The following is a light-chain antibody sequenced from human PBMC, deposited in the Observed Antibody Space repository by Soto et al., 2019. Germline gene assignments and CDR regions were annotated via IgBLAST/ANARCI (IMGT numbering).Light chain of an antibody. J-gene: IGKJ4*01. V-gene: IGKV3-20*01. CDR1: QRINDDF. CDR3: QQYCRSPLT. CDR2: VAS. Sequence: IVLTQSPGTLSLSAGERATLSCRASQRINDDFLAWYQQRPGQPPRLLIYVASFRATGIPDRFSGSGSGTEFSLTINRLEPEDAAVYFCQQYCRSPLTFGGGTKVEIK.